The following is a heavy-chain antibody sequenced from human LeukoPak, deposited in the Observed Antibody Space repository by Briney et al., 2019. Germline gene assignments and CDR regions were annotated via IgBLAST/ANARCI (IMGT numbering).Heavy chain of an antibody. Sequence: GGSLRLSCAASAFTFSSYGMHWVRQAPGKGLEWVAVISYDGSNKYYADSVKGRVTISRDNSKNTLYLQMNSLRAEETAMYSCAKDRLVLLWFGESYGMDVWGKGTTVTVSS. CDR1: AFTFSSYG. D-gene: IGHD3-10*01. J-gene: IGHJ6*04. V-gene: IGHV3-30*18. CDR2: ISYDGSNK. CDR3: AKDRLVLLWFGESYGMDV.